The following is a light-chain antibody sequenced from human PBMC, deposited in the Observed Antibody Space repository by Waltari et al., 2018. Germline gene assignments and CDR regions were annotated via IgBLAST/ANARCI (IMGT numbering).Light chain of an antibody. V-gene: IGLV3-1*01. CDR3: QTWTSSGVV. Sequence: SFELTQAPSVSVSPGQTASVTCSGDKLGDTYVSWYQQKPGHSPVLLMYEDSERPSGIPGRFSASNSGNTATLTISATQAMDEADDYCQTWTSSGVVFGGGTKLTVL. J-gene: IGLJ2*01. CDR1: KLGDTY. CDR2: EDS.